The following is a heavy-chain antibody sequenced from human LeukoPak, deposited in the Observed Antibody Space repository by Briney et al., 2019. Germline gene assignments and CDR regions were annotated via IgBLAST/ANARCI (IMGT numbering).Heavy chain of an antibody. D-gene: IGHD2-2*01. V-gene: IGHV5-51*01. CDR3: ARQYCSSTSCFWAAADV. Sequence: GESLKISCKGSGYTFTSYWIVWVRQMPGKGLEWMGIIYPDDSETKYSPSFQGQVTFSADKSISTAYLQWSSLKASDTAMYYCARQYCSSTSCFWAAADVWGEGTTVTVSS. CDR2: IYPDDSET. J-gene: IGHJ6*04. CDR1: GYTFTSYW.